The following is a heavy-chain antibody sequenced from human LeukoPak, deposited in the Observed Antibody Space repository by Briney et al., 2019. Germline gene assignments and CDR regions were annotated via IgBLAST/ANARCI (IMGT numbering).Heavy chain of an antibody. Sequence: ASVKVSCKASQYTFTGYYMHWVRQAPGQGLEWMGWINPKSGGTKYAQKFQGRVTMTRDTSISTAYMELSSLRSDDTAVYYCAIENRGSGGGDYWGQETLVPVSS. CDR1: QYTFTGYY. V-gene: IGHV1-2*02. D-gene: IGHD1-26*01. J-gene: IGHJ4*02. CDR3: AIENRGSGGGDY. CDR2: INPKSGGT.